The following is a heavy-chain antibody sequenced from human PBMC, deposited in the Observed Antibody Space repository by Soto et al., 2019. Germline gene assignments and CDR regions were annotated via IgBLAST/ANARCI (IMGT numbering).Heavy chain of an antibody. D-gene: IGHD4-17*01. Sequence: EVQLVESGGGLVQPGRSLRLSCVASGFTFDDYAMHWVRQAPGKGLEWVSGISWNSGSIGYADSVKGRFTISRDNAKNSLYLQMNSLRAEDTALYYCAKDLYGDYVSAFDIWGQGTMVTVSS. J-gene: IGHJ3*02. CDR1: GFTFDDYA. V-gene: IGHV3-9*01. CDR2: ISWNSGSI. CDR3: AKDLYGDYVSAFDI.